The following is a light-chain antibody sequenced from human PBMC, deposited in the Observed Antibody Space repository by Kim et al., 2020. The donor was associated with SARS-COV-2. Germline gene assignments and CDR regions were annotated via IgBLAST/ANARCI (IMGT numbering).Light chain of an antibody. V-gene: IGLV1-40*01. CDR1: SSTIGAGYD. J-gene: IGLJ2*01. Sequence: QSVLTQPPSVSGAPGQRVTISCTGSSSTIGAGYDVHWYQQLPGAAPKLLIYGNNNRPSGVPDRFSGSKSGTSASLAITGLQTEDEAEYFCQSYDSGLTQVVFGGGTQLTVL. CDR2: GNN. CDR3: QSYDSGLTQVV.